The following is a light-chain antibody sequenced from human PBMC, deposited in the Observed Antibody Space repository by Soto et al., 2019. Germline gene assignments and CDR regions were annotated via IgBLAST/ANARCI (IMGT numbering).Light chain of an antibody. CDR3: CSYAGSSTYV. V-gene: IGLV2-23*01. J-gene: IGLJ1*01. Sequence: QSALTQPASVSGSPGQSITISCTGTSSDVGSYNLVSRYQQHPGKAPKLMIYEGSKRPSGVSNRFSGSKSGNTAPLTISGLQAEDEADYYCCSYAGSSTYVFGTGTKVTVL. CDR2: EGS. CDR1: SSDVGSYNL.